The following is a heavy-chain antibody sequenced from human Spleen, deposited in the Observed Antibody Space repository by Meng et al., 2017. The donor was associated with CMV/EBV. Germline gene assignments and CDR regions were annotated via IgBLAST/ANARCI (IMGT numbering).Heavy chain of an antibody. Sequence: GGSLRLSCAVSGFTFSNYAMNWVRQTPGKGLEWVALISYDGSSKYYADSVEGRFTISRDNSKNTLFLQMNSLTTEDTAVYFCARDIGFTSQFYFDCWGQGTLVTVSS. D-gene: IGHD2-2*01. CDR1: GFTFSNYA. CDR3: ARDIGFTSQFYFDC. J-gene: IGHJ4*02. V-gene: IGHV3-30-3*01. CDR2: ISYDGSSK.